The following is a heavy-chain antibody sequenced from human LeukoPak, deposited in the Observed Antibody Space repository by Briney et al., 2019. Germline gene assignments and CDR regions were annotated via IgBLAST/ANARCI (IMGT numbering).Heavy chain of an antibody. J-gene: IGHJ4*02. V-gene: IGHV4-59*01. CDR2: IYYSGGT. Sequence: SETLSLTCTVSGGSIRSYYWSWIRQPPGKGLEWIGYIYYSGGTNYNPSLKSRVSISVDTSKNQFSLKLSSVTAADTAVYYCARTGSTVTMLYPFDHWGQGTLVTVSS. D-gene: IGHD4-17*01. CDR3: ARTGSTVTMLYPFDH. CDR1: GGSIRSYY.